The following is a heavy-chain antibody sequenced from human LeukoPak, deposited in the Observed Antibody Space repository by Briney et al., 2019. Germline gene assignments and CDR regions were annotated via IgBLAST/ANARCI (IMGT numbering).Heavy chain of an antibody. Sequence: SETLSLTCTVSGGSISSSSYYWGWLRQPPGKGLEWIGSIYYSGSTYYNPSLKSRVTISVDTSKNQFSLKLSSVTAADTAVYYCARGGTDIVVVPAAPTYNWFDPWGQGTLVTVSS. CDR3: ARGGTDIVVVPAAPTYNWFDP. CDR2: IYYSGST. J-gene: IGHJ5*02. CDR1: GGSISSSSYY. D-gene: IGHD2-2*01. V-gene: IGHV4-39*07.